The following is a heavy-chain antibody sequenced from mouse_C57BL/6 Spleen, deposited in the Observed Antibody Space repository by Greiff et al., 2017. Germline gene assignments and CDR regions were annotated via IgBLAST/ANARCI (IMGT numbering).Heavy chain of an antibody. J-gene: IGHJ2*01. CDR2: IYPSDSET. D-gene: IGHD3-2*02. CDR3: ARGQLNYFDY. CDR1: GYTFTSYW. V-gene: IGHV1-61*01. Sequence: QVQLQQPGAELVRPGSSVKLSCKASGYTFTSYWMDWVQQRPGQGLEWIGNIYPSDSETHYNQKFKDKATLTVDKSSSTAYMQLSSLTSEDSAVYYCARGQLNYFDYWGQGTTLTVSS.